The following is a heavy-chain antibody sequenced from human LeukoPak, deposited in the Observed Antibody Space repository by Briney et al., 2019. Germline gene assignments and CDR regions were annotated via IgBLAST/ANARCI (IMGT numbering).Heavy chain of an antibody. CDR2: ISSNGGST. Sequence: PGGSLRLSCAASGFTFSSYAMHWVRQAPGKGLEYVSAISSNGGSTYYASSVKGRFTISRDNSKNTLYLQMGSLRAEDMAVYYCARQSYCSSTSCYTKAPDYWGQGTLVTVSS. CDR1: GFTFSSYA. V-gene: IGHV3-64*01. CDR3: ARQSYCSSTSCYTKAPDY. J-gene: IGHJ4*02. D-gene: IGHD2-2*02.